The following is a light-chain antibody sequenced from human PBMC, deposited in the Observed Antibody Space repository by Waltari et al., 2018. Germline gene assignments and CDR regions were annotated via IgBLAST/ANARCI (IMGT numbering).Light chain of an antibody. V-gene: IGLV3-21*02. J-gene: IGLJ2*01. CDR2: DDT. CDR1: NIGXKS. Sequence: SYVLTQPPSVSVXXGXTARIPCGGXNIGXKSVHWYQLKPGQAPELVVYDDTDRPSGIPERFSGSNSGNTATLTISRVEAGDEADYYCQVWISGTDHPFGGGTKLTVL. CDR3: QVWISGTDHP.